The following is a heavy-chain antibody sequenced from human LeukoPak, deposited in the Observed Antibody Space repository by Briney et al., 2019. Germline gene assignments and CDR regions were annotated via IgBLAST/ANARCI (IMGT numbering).Heavy chain of an antibody. D-gene: IGHD3-9*01. CDR2: IKSKTHGGTT. V-gene: IGHV3-15*07. CDR3: TPWNYDILTGYSI. J-gene: IGHJ4*02. CDR1: GFTFSSYS. Sequence: GGSLRLSCAASGFTFSSYSMNWVRQAPGKGLEWVGRIKSKTHGGTTDYAAAVKGRFTISRDDSKSTLYLQMNSLKTEDTALYYCTPWNYDILTGYSIWGQGTLVTVSS.